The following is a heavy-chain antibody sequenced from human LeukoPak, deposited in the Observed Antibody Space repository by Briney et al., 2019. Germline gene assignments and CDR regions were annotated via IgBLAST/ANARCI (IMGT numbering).Heavy chain of an antibody. D-gene: IGHD3-10*01. CDR1: GYTFTSYD. J-gene: IGHJ4*02. V-gene: IGHV1-8*03. CDR3: ARKGVYGSGSYYKEYYFDY. CDR2: MNPNSGNT. Sequence: GASVKVSCKASGYTFTSYDINWVRQATGQGLEWMGWMNPNSGNTGYAQKFQGRVTITRNTSISTAYMELSSLRSEDTAVYYCARKGVYGSGSYYKEYYFDYWGQGTLVTVSS.